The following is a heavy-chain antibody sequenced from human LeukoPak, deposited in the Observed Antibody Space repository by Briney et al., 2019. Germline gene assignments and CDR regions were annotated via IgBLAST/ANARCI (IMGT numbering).Heavy chain of an antibody. D-gene: IGHD3-3*01. CDR1: GFIFSNYW. CDR2: IKQDGSEK. V-gene: IGHV3-7*01. CDR3: ARAPQLRFLQWLLTALDC. Sequence: GGSLRLSCAASGFIFSNYWMSWVRQTPGKGLEWVANIKQDGSEKYYVDSVKGRFTISRDNAQNSLYLQMNSLRAEDTAVYYCARAPQLRFLQWLLTALDCWGQGSLVTVSS. J-gene: IGHJ4*02.